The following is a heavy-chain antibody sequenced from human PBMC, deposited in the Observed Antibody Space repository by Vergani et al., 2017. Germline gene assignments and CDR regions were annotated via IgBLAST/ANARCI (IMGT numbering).Heavy chain of an antibody. CDR1: GYTSTKNA. D-gene: IGHD2-21*02. CDR3: AGEGYCGADRGEGMGD. J-gene: IGHJ1*01. CDR2: INTNTEHP. V-gene: IGHV7-4-1*02. Sequence: QVQLVQSGSALLKPGASVKVSCKASGYTSTKNAINWVRQVPGQGLEWMGWINTNTEHPTYAQGFTGRFVFYLDTSVSTSYLQINSLESEDTAVYYCAGEGYCGADRGEGMGDWGQGDLVSVSS.